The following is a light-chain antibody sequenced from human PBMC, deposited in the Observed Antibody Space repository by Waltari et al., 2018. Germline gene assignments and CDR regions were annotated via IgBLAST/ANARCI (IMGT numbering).Light chain of an antibody. V-gene: IGKV3-11*01. Sequence: EIVLTQSPATLSLSPGERATLSCRASQSVSSYLAWYQQKPGQAPRLLIYDASNRATGSPARFSGSGSGTDVTLTISSLEPEDFAFYYCQQRSNWPPITFGQGTRLEIK. CDR2: DAS. J-gene: IGKJ5*01. CDR3: QQRSNWPPIT. CDR1: QSVSSY.